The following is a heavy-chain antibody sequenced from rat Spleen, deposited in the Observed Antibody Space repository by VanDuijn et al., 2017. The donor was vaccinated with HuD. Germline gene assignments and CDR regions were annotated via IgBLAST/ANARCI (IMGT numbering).Heavy chain of an antibody. J-gene: IGHJ4*01. CDR2: ISYDGSST. D-gene: IGHD1-3*01. CDR3: ARHMAGLYVMDA. CDR1: GFTFSDYY. Sequence: EVQLVESDGGLVQPGRSLKLSCAASGFTFSDYYMAWVRQAPTKGLEWVATISYDGSSTYYRDSVKGRFTISRDNAKNTLYLQMDSLRSEDTATYYCARHMAGLYVMDAWGQGASVTVSS. V-gene: IGHV5-29*01.